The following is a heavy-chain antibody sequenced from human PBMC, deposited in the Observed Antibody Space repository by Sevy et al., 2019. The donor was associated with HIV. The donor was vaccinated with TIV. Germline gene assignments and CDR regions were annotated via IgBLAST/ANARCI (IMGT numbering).Heavy chain of an antibody. J-gene: IGHJ4*02. CDR1: GFTFSDSW. Sequence: RGFLRLSCAASGFTFSDSWMTWVRQGPGKGLEWVANINQAGSDKYYVDSVRGRFTISRDNAKNSLYLQMNSLRVEDTTLYYCAGGGFLSRYWGQGSLVIVSS. V-gene: IGHV3-7*01. CDR2: INQAGSDK. D-gene: IGHD2-15*01. CDR3: AGGGFLSRY.